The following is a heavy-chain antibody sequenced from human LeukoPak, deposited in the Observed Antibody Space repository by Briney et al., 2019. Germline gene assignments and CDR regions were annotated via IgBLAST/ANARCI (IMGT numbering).Heavy chain of an antibody. D-gene: IGHD2-15*01. V-gene: IGHV1-69*04. Sequence: SVKVSCKASGGTFGSYAISWVRQAPGQGLEWMGRIIPILGIANYAQKFQGRVTITADKSTSTAYMELSSLRSEDTAVYYCARGTGSEAFDIWGPGTMVTVSS. CDR3: ARGTGSEAFDI. CDR1: GGTFGSYA. J-gene: IGHJ3*02. CDR2: IIPILGIA.